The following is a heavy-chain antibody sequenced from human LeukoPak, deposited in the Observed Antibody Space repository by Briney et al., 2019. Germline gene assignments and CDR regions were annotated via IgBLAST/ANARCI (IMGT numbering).Heavy chain of an antibody. V-gene: IGHV3-23*01. CDR2: ISGSGGST. CDR1: GFTFSSYA. J-gene: IGHJ4*02. Sequence: GGSLRLSCAASGFTFSSYAMSWVRQAPGEGLEWVSAISGSGGSTYYADSVKGRFTISRDNSKNTLYLQMNSLRAEDTAVYYCAKGPGGYYGSGSYYFYWGQGTLVTVSS. CDR3: AKGPGGYYGSGSYYFY. D-gene: IGHD3-10*01.